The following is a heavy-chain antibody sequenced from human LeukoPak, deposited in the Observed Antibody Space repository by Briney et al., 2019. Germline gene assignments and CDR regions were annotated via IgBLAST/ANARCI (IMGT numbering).Heavy chain of an antibody. CDR2: IYYSGNT. D-gene: IGHD6-19*01. CDR1: GGSISSYY. CDR3: ARVRYSSGWYPFDY. J-gene: IGHJ4*02. Sequence: SETLSLTYTVSGGSISSYYWSWIRQPPGKGLEWIGYIYYSGNTNYNPSLKSRVTISVDTSKNQFSLKLSSVTAADTAVYYCARVRYSSGWYPFDYWGQGTLVTVSS. V-gene: IGHV4-59*01.